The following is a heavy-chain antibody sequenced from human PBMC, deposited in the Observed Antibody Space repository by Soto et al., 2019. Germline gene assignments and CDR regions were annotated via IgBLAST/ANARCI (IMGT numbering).Heavy chain of an antibody. V-gene: IGHV3-30*18. Sequence: SLRLSCAASGFTFSSYGMHWVRQAPGKGLEWVAVISYDGSNKYYADSVKGRFTISRDNSKNTLYLQMNSLRAEDTAVYYCAKGSRWLQSHFDYWGQGTLVTVSS. D-gene: IGHD5-12*01. J-gene: IGHJ4*02. CDR2: ISYDGSNK. CDR3: AKGSRWLQSHFDY. CDR1: GFTFSSYG.